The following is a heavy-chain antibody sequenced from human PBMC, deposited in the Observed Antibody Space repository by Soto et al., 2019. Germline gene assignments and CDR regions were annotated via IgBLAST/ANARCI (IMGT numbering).Heavy chain of an antibody. Sequence: QVQLQESGPGLVKPSQTLSLTCTVSGGSISSGDYYWSWIRQPPGKGLEWIGYIYSSGSTYYNPSLKSRVTISVDTSKNQFSLKLSSVTAADTAVYYCARTLASSGYYFRLLGFDYWGQGTLVTVSS. CDR2: IYSSGST. CDR1: GGSISSGDYY. V-gene: IGHV4-30-4*01. CDR3: ARTLASSGYYFRLLGFDY. D-gene: IGHD3-22*01. J-gene: IGHJ4*02.